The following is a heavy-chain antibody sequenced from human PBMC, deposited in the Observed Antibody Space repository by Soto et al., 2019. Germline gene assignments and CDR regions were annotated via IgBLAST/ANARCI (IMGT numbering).Heavy chain of an antibody. Sequence: ASVKVSCKASGYTFTSYAMHWVRQAPGQKLEWMGWINAGNGNTKYSQKFQGRVTITRDTSASRAYMELSSLRSEDTAVYYCARDRGDGSSWYYGPHRSRSSGYWGQGTLVTVSS. J-gene: IGHJ4*02. D-gene: IGHD6-13*01. CDR3: ARDRGDGSSWYYGPHRSRSSGY. V-gene: IGHV1-3*01. CDR2: INAGNGNT. CDR1: GYTFTSYA.